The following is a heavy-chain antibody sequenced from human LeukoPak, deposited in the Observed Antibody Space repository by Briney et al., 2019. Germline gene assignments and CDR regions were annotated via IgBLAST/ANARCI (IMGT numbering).Heavy chain of an antibody. J-gene: IGHJ4*02. CDR1: GYTFTSYG. CDR2: ISAYNGNT. D-gene: IGHD6-13*01. Sequence: GASVKVSCKASGYTFTSYGISWVRQAPGQGLEWMGWISAYNGNTNYAQKFQGRVTMTRDTSISTAYMELSRLRSDDTAVYYCATGGYSSNPIDYWGQGTLVTVSS. CDR3: ATGGYSSNPIDY. V-gene: IGHV1-18*01.